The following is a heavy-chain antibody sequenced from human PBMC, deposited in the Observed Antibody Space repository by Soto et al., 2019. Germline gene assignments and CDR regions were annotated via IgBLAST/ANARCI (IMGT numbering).Heavy chain of an antibody. Sequence: QVQLQQWGAGLLKPSETLSLTCAVYGGSFSGYYWSWIRQPPGKGLEWIGEINHSGSTNYNPSLKSRANISVDTSKNQFSLKLSSVTAADTAVYYCAGPGFTSRRVWFDPWGQGTLVIVSS. V-gene: IGHV4-34*01. CDR3: AGPGFTSRRVWFDP. CDR2: INHSGST. J-gene: IGHJ5*02. D-gene: IGHD2-2*01. CDR1: GGSFSGYY.